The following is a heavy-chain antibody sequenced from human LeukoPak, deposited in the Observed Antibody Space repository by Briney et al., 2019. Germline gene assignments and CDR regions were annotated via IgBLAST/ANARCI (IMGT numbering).Heavy chain of an antibody. CDR1: GFTFSSYA. CDR3: VKGTYTAAH. Sequence: GGSLRLSCSASGFTFSSYAMHWVRQAPGKGLEYVSAISRSGDSIYYADSVKGRISISRDNSKNTLYLQMSSLRAEDSAVYYCVKGTYTAAHWGQGTLVTVSS. J-gene: IGHJ4*02. V-gene: IGHV3-64D*06. CDR2: ISRSGDSI. D-gene: IGHD1-14*01.